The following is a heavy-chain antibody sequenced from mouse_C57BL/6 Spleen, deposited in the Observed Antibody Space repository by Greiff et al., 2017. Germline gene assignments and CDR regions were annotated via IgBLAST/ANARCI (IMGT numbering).Heavy chain of an antibody. J-gene: IGHJ3*01. D-gene: IGHD1-1*01. CDR3: ANYYGSSWGFAY. V-gene: IGHV1-4*01. CDR2: INPSSGYT. Sequence: VQLQQPGAELVRPGASVKMSCKASGYTFTSYTMHWVKQRPGQGLEWIGYINPSSGYTKYNQKFKDKATLTADKSSSTAYMQLSILTSEDSAVYYCANYYGSSWGFAYWGQGTLVTVSA. CDR1: GYTFTSYT.